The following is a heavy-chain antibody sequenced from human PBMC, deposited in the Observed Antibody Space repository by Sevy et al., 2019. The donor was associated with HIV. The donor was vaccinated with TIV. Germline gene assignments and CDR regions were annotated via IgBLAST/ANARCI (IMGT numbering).Heavy chain of an antibody. CDR3: ARDQSGWYGDYGYYYGMDV. Sequence: GGSLRLSCAASGFTFNTYAMHWVRQAPGKGLEWMSAISYDGSNEYYADSVRGRFTISRENSKNTLDLQMNSLKGEDTAVYSCARDQSGWYGDYGYYYGMDVWGQGTTVTVSS. J-gene: IGHJ6*02. V-gene: IGHV3-30-3*01. D-gene: IGHD6-19*01. CDR2: ISYDGSNE. CDR1: GFTFNTYA.